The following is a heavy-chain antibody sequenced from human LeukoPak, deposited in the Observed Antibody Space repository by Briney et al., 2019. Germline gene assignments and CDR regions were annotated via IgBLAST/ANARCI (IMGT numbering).Heavy chain of an antibody. D-gene: IGHD4-17*01. CDR2: VNPNSGGT. V-gene: IGHV1-2*02. CDR3: AIFQGTYGDNDNDY. J-gene: IGHJ4*02. CDR1: GYTFTAYY. Sequence: GASVKVSCKASGYTFTAYYMHWVRQAPGQRLEWMGWVNPNSGGTNYAQKFQDRVTMTRDTSISTAYMEVSSLRSEDTAVYYCAIFQGTYGDNDNDYWGQGTLVTVSS.